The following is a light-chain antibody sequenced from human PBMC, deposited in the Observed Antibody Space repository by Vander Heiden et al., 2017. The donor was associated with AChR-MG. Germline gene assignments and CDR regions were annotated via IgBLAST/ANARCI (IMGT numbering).Light chain of an antibody. CDR3: CSYAGSSSFAV. V-gene: IGLV2-23*02. CDR2: EVS. J-gene: IGLJ2*01. CDR1: SSEVGSYNL. Sequence: QSVLTQPASVSGSPGQSFTISCPATSSEVGSYNLVSWYQHHPGKAPKVLIYEVSERPTGISNRFSGSKSGNTASLTISGLQAEDEADYYCCSYAGSSSFAVFGGGTKLTVL.